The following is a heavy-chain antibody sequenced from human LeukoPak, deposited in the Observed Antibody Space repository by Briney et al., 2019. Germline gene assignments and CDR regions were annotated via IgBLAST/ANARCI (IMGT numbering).Heavy chain of an antibody. D-gene: IGHD5-24*01. Sequence: SETLSLTCIVSVGSVRSYYWNWIRQPPGKGLEWIGFMSYSGTNDYNPSLKSRVSISIDTSRNRVSLRLSSVTAADTAYYRCARGGRDGPVDFGGQGTLVTVSS. V-gene: IGHV4-59*02. CDR3: ARGGRDGPVDF. CDR2: MSYSGTN. CDR1: VGSVRSYY. J-gene: IGHJ4*02.